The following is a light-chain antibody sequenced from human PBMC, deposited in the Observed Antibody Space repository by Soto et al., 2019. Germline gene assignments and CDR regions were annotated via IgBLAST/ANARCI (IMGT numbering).Light chain of an antibody. CDR3: CSAAGSLTWV. V-gene: IGLV2-23*02. CDR1: SSDVGSHNF. J-gene: IGLJ3*02. Sequence: QSARTQPASVSGSPGQSITISCTGTSSDVGSHNFVSWYQQHPGKAPKLMIYGVRERPSGVSNRFSGSKSGNTASLTISGLQAEDEADYYCCSAAGSLTWVFGGGTKVTVL. CDR2: GVR.